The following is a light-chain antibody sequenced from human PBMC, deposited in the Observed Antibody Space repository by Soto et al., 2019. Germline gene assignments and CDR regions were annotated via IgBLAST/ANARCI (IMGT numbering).Light chain of an antibody. CDR2: GSA. V-gene: IGKV3-20*01. Sequence: EIVLTQSPGILSLSPGERATLSCRASQSVSGNYLAWYQQKPGQSPRLLIYGSADRATGIPDRFSGSGSGTDFTLTISSVEAEDFAVYYCRQDGSSPPYTFGQGTEVEIK. CDR3: RQDGSSPPYT. J-gene: IGKJ2*01. CDR1: QSVSGNY.